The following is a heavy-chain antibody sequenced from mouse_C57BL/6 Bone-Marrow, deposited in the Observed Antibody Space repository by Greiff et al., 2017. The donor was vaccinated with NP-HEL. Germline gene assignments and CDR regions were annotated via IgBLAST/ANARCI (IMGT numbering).Heavy chain of an antibody. D-gene: IGHD2-4*01. CDR2: IDPSDSYT. V-gene: IGHV1-69*01. Sequence: VKLQQPGAELVMPGASVKLSCKASGYTFTSYWMHWVKQRPGQGLEWIGEIDPSDSYTNYNQKFKGKSTLTVDKSSSTAYMQLSSLTSEDSAVYYCARDDDYDDYAMDYWGQGTSVTVSS. J-gene: IGHJ4*01. CDR1: GYTFTSYW. CDR3: ARDDDYDDYAMDY.